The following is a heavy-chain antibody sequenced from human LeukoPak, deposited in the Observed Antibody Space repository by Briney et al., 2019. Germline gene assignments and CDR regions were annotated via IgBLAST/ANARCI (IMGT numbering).Heavy chain of an antibody. CDR2: ISYDGSNE. Sequence: GGSLRLSCAASGFTFSSYVMHWVRQAPGKGLEWVAIISYDGSNEYYADSVKGRFTISRDNSKNTLYLQMNSLRAADTAVYYCARDKGTAYLTCFDPWGQGTLVTVSS. CDR3: ARDKGTAYLTCFDP. V-gene: IGHV3-30*04. D-gene: IGHD3-16*01. CDR1: GFTFSSYV. J-gene: IGHJ5*02.